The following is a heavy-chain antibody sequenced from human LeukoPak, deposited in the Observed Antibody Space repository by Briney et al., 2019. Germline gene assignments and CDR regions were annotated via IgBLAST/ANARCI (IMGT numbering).Heavy chain of an antibody. D-gene: IGHD5-12*01. Sequence: ASVKVSCKASGYTFTGYYMHWVRQAPGQGLEWMGWMNPNSGNTGYAQKFQGRVTMTRNTSISTAYMELSSLRSEDTAVYYCARDRRDGYRSPWGQGTRVTVSS. CDR2: MNPNSGNT. CDR3: ARDRRDGYRSP. V-gene: IGHV1-8*02. J-gene: IGHJ3*01. CDR1: GYTFTGYY.